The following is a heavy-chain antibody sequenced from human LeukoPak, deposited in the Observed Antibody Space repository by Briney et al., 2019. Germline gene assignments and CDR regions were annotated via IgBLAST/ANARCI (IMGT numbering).Heavy chain of an antibody. D-gene: IGHD3-10*01. Sequence: GGSLRLSCAASGFTFSSYWMGWVRQAPGKGLDWIGRSRNRAHSYSTEYAASVKGRFTVSRADSENSLYLQMNSLKTDDTAVYYCVALIRGLGYWGQGTLVTVSS. CDR1: GFTFSSYW. CDR2: SRNRAHSYST. CDR3: VALIRGLGY. V-gene: IGHV3-72*01. J-gene: IGHJ4*02.